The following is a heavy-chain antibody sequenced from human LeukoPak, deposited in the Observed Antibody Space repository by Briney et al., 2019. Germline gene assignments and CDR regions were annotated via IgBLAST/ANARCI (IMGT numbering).Heavy chain of an antibody. CDR3: SKDRPRSSFDY. J-gene: IGHJ4*02. CDR1: GFTFSSNT. V-gene: IGHV3-21*01. Sequence: GGPLRLSCAASGFTFSSNTMNWVRQAPGKGLEWVSSISSDGIHTFYADPVKGRFTISRDNAKNLLYLQMNSLRDEDTAVYYCSKDRPRSSFDYWGQGILVTVSS. CDR2: ISSDGIHT. D-gene: IGHD6-6*01.